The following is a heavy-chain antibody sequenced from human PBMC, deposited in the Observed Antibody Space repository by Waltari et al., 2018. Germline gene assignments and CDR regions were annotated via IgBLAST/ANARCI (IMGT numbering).Heavy chain of an antibody. D-gene: IGHD3-3*01. CDR1: GYTLTALS. Sequence: QVQLVQSGAEVKKPGASVKVSCKVSGYTLTALSMHWVRQAPGKGLEWMGGIDPEDGETIYAQKFQGRVTMTEDTSTDTADMELSSLRSENTAVYYCATNSLELITIFGVAKLTDAFDIWGQGTMVTVSS. V-gene: IGHV1-24*01. CDR2: IDPEDGET. J-gene: IGHJ3*02. CDR3: ATNSLELITIFGVAKLTDAFDI.